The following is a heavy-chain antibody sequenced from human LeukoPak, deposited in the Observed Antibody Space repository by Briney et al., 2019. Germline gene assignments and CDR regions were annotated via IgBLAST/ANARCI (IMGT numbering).Heavy chain of an antibody. D-gene: IGHD1/OR15-1a*01. CDR1: GFTFSDHY. CDR2: IRKKANSYTT. CDR3: ARVLEGNMLWFDF. J-gene: IGHJ5*01. V-gene: IGHV3-72*01. Sequence: GGSLRLSCVASGFTFSDHYMDWVRQAPVKGLEWVGRIRKKANSYTTDYAASVKGRFTISRDDSNNSVNLQMNSLKTEDTAVYFCARVLEGNMLWFDFLGQGTLVTVSS.